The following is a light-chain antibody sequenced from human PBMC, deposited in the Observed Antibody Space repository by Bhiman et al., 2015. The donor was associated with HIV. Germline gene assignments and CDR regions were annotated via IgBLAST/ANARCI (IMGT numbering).Light chain of an antibody. J-gene: IGLJ1*01. V-gene: IGLV2-14*03. CDR3: CSYAGGTTFV. Sequence: QSALTQPASVSGSPGQSITISCTGTNRDVGGFDYVSWYQQHPGKAPRLIIYDVSDRPSGLSNRFSGSKSGNTASLTISALQPEDEATYFCCSYAGGTTFVFGTGTKVTVL. CDR2: DVS. CDR1: NRDVGGFDY.